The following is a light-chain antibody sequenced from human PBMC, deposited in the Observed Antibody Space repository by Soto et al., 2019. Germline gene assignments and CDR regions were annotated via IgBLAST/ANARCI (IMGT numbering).Light chain of an antibody. J-gene: IGKJ1*01. Sequence: EIVMTQSPATLSVSPGERATLSCRASQGVSTHLAWYQQKPGQAPRLLIYGGSTRATGIPDRFSGSGSGTDFTLTISSLQSEDFAVYYCQQYSNWPQTFGQGTKVDIK. CDR2: GGS. CDR1: QGVSTH. CDR3: QQYSNWPQT. V-gene: IGKV3-15*01.